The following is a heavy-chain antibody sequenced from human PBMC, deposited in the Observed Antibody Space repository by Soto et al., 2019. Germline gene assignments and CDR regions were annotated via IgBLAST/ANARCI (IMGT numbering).Heavy chain of an antibody. J-gene: IGHJ4*02. V-gene: IGHV1-69*02. Sequence: QVQLVHSGAEVRKPGYSVKVSCQASGGTFSNSTVTWVRQAPGQGLEWMGRLIPILGLANYAQKFRGRLTITADKSTTTSYMELRSLRAEDTAMYYCARFKLVADYWGQGTLVTVSS. CDR1: GGTFSNST. CDR2: LIPILGLA. CDR3: ARFKLVADY.